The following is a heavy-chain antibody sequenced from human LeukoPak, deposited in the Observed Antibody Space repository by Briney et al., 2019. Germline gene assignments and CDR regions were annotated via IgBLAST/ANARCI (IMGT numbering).Heavy chain of an antibody. J-gene: IGHJ3*02. Sequence: PGGSQRLSCAASGFTFSSYAMSWVRQAPGKGLEWVSGISGSGGSTYYADSVKGRFTISRDNSKNTLYLQMNSLRAEDTAVYYCAKGLGNWGPGDAFDIWGQGTMVTVSS. CDR1: GFTFSSYA. D-gene: IGHD7-27*01. CDR3: AKGLGNWGPGDAFDI. V-gene: IGHV3-23*01. CDR2: ISGSGGST.